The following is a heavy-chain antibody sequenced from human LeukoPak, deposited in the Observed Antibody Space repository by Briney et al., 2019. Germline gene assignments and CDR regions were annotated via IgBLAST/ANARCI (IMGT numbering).Heavy chain of an antibody. CDR2: VYYSGST. CDR1: GVSINNYY. Sequence: SGTLSLTCSVSGVSINNYYWGWIREPPGRGLEWIGYVYYSGSTNYNPSLKSRVTISVDTSKNQFSLKLSSVTAADTAVYYCARSRGYSGYAYDAFDIWGQGTMVTVSS. D-gene: IGHD5-12*01. CDR3: ARSRGYSGYAYDAFDI. J-gene: IGHJ3*02. V-gene: IGHV4-59*07.